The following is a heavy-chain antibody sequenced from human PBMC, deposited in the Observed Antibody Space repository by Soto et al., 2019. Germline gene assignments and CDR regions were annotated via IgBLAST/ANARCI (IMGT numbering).Heavy chain of an antibody. CDR3: ARSGDCTGTSSHLRGPFDS. J-gene: IGHJ4*02. CDR1: GFTFSLYA. D-gene: IGHD2-8*02. V-gene: IGHV3-33*01. Sequence: QVQLVESGGGVVQPGRSLRLSCAASGFTFSLYAIHWVRQAPGKGLEWVAAIWGDGSDKKYADSVKGRFTVSRDNSKNTLYLQMNSLRDEDTAVYFCARSGDCTGTSSHLRGPFDSWGPGTLVTVSS. CDR2: IWGDGSDK.